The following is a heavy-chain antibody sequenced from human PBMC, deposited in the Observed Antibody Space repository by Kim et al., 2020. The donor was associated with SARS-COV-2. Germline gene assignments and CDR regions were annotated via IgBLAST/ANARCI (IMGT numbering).Heavy chain of an antibody. CDR2: SSTI. Sequence: SSTISYADSVKGRFTISRDNAKNSLYLQMNSLRDEDTAVYYCARIRTGYWGQGTLVTVSS. V-gene: IGHV3-48*02. D-gene: IGHD1-1*01. J-gene: IGHJ4*02. CDR3: ARIRTGY.